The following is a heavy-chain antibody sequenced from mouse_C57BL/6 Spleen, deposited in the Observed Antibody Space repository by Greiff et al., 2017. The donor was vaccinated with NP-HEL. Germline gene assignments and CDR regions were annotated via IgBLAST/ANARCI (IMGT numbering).Heavy chain of an antibody. J-gene: IGHJ2*01. D-gene: IGHD3-1*01. Sequence: QVQLQQSGAELVRPGASVTLSCKASGYTFTDYEMHWVKQTPVHGLEWIGAIDPETGGTAYNQKFKGKAILTADKSSSTAYMELRSLTSEDSAVYYCTRGGYYPYYFDYWGQGTTLTVSS. V-gene: IGHV1-15*01. CDR1: GYTFTDYE. CDR3: TRGGYYPYYFDY. CDR2: IDPETGGT.